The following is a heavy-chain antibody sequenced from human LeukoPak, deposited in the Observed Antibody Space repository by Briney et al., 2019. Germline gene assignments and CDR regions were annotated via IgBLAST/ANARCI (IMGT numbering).Heavy chain of an antibody. CDR3: ARAGPWQIDP. CDR1: GGSFSDYY. D-gene: IGHD3-10*01. Sequence: PSETLSLTCAVYGGSFSDYYWSWIRQPPGKGLEWIGEINHSGSTNYNPSLKSRVIISVDTSKNQFSLKLSSVTAADTAIYYCARAGPWQIDPWGQGTLVTVSS. V-gene: IGHV4-34*01. CDR2: INHSGST. J-gene: IGHJ5*02.